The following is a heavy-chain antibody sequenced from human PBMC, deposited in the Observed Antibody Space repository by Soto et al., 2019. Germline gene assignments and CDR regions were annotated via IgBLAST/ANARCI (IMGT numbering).Heavy chain of an antibody. V-gene: IGHV1-46*01. CDR3: AEDGWSAGYDFWSGYYYTRPRTYYYYGMDV. CDR1: GYTCTSYY. D-gene: IGHD3-3*01. Sequence: GASVKVSCKASGYTCTSYYMHWVLQAPGQGLEWMGRINPSGGSTSYAQKFQGRVTMTRDTSTSTVYMELSSLRSEDTAGYYCAEDGWSAGYDFWSGYYYTRPRTYYYYGMDVWGQGTTVTVSS. J-gene: IGHJ6*02. CDR2: INPSGGST.